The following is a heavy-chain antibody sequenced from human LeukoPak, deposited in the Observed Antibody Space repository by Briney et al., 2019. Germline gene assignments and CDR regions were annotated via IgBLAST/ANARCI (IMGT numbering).Heavy chain of an antibody. CDR2: ISPTGGST. V-gene: IGHV1-46*01. CDR3: ARDGNLVRLGTDY. J-gene: IGHJ4*02. D-gene: IGHD7-27*01. CDR1: GYTFTSYY. Sequence: ALVKVSCKASGYTFTSYYVHWVRQAPGQGLEWMGIISPTGGSTIYAQKFQGRVTMTRDTSTSTVYMELSSLRSEDTAVYYCARDGNLVRLGTDYWGQGTLVTVSS.